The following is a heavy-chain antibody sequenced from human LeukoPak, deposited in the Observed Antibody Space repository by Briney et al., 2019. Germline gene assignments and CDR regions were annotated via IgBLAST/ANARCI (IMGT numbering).Heavy chain of an antibody. V-gene: IGHV3-48*03. J-gene: IGHJ4*02. D-gene: IGHD3-10*01. Sequence: PGGSLRLSCAASGFTFSSYEMNWVRQAPGKGLEWVSYISSSGSTIYYADSVKGRFTISRDNAKNSLYLQMNSLRAEDTAVYYCARDLPDYYGSGSYYNPFDYWGQGTLVTVSS. CDR2: ISSSGSTI. CDR3: ARDLPDYYGSGSYYNPFDY. CDR1: GFTFSSYE.